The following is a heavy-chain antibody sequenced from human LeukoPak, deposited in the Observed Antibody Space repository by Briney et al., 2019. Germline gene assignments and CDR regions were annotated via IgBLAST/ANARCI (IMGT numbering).Heavy chain of an antibody. D-gene: IGHD3-9*01. J-gene: IGHJ4*02. Sequence: SETLSLTCTVSGGSISSSSYYWGWIRQPPGKGLEWIGSIYYSGSTNYNPSLKSRVTISVDTSKNQFSLKLSSVTAADTAVYYCARVPLGGKLRYFDWSYDYWGQGTLVTVSS. CDR1: GGSISSSSYY. V-gene: IGHV4-39*07. CDR2: IYYSGST. CDR3: ARVPLGGKLRYFDWSYDY.